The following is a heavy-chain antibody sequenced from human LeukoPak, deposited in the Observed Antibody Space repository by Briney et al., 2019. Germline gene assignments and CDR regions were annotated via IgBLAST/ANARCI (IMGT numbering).Heavy chain of an antibody. D-gene: IGHD1-26*01. CDR2: ISGSGGST. J-gene: IGHJ4*02. CDR1: GFTFSRYA. CDR3: AKGGKWDVTPFDY. V-gene: IGHV3-23*01. Sequence: GGSLRLSCAASGFTFSRYAMSWVRQAPGKGLEWVSAISGSGGSTYYADSVKGRFTISRDNSKNTLYLQVNSLRAEDTAVYYCAKGGKWDVTPFDYWGQGTLVTVSS.